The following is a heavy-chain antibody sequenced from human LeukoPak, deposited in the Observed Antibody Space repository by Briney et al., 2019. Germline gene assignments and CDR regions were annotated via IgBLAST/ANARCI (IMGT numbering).Heavy chain of an antibody. J-gene: IGHJ4*02. CDR2: INPNSGGT. V-gene: IGHV1-2*06. CDR3: ARVQELELGEVDY. Sequence: GASVKVSCKASGYTFTGYYMHWVRQAPGQGLEWMGRINPNSGGTNYAQKFQGRVTMTRDTSISTAYMELSRLRSDDTAVYYCARVQELELGEVDYWGQGTLVTVSS. D-gene: IGHD1-7*01. CDR1: GYTFTGYY.